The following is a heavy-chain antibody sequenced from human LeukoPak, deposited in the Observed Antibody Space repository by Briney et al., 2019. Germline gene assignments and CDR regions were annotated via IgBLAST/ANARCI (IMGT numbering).Heavy chain of an antibody. V-gene: IGHV4-38-2*02. CDR2: IYHSGST. D-gene: IGHD2-2*01. J-gene: IGHJ5*02. CDR3: ARVVELSLAYCSSTSCPNWFDP. CDR1: GYSISSGYY. Sequence: KPSETLSLTCTVSGYSISSGYYWGWIRQPPGKGLEWIGSIYHSGSTYYNPSLKSRVTISVDTSKNQFSLKLSSVTAADTAVYYCARVVELSLAYCSSTSCPNWFDPWGQGTLVTVSS.